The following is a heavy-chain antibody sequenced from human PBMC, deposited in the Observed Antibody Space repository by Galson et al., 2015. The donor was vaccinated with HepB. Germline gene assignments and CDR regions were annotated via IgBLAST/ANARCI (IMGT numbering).Heavy chain of an antibody. V-gene: IGHV3-48*03. CDR3: ARAGTSGVVITSWYFDY. Sequence: SLRLSCAASGFTFSSYEMNWVRQAPGKGLEWVSYISSSGSTIYYADSVKGRFTISRDNAKNSLYLQMNSLRAEDTAVYYCARAGTSGVVITSWYFDYWGQGTPVTVSS. D-gene: IGHD3-3*01. CDR2: ISSSGSTI. CDR1: GFTFSSYE. J-gene: IGHJ4*02.